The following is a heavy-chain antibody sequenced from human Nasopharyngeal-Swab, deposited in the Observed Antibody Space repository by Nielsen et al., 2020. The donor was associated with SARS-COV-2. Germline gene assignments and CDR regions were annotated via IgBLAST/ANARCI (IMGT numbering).Heavy chain of an antibody. D-gene: IGHD2-2*02. CDR1: GFTFSSYA. J-gene: IGHJ1*01. Sequence: GESLKISCAASGFTFSSYAMHWVRQAPGKGLEWVAVISYDGSNKYYADSVKGRFTISRDNSKNTLYLQVNSLRTEDTAVYYCAKGVDIVVIPAAISSEYFHHWGQGTLVTVSS. CDR3: AKGVDIVVIPAAISSEYFHH. CDR2: ISYDGSNK. V-gene: IGHV3-30-3*01.